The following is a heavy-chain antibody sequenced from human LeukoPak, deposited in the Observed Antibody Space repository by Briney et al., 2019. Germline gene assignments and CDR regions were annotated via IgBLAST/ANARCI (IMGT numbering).Heavy chain of an antibody. V-gene: IGHV4-59*01. J-gene: IGHJ4*02. CDR3: ASSRSSGWYYFDY. D-gene: IGHD6-19*01. CDR2: IYYSGST. CDR1: GGSISSYY. Sequence: ASETLSLTRTVSGGSISSYYWSWIRQPPGKGLEWIGYIYYSGSTNYNPSLKSRVTISVDTSKNQFSLKLSSVTAADTAVYYCASSRSSGWYYFDYWGQGTLVTVSS.